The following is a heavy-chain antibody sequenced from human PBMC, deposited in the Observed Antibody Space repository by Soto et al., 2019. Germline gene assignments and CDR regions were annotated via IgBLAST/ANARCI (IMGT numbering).Heavy chain of an antibody. CDR3: ARESEDLSSNLDY. CDR1: GFTFTRYS. J-gene: IGHJ4*02. CDR2: ISSTTNYI. Sequence: GGSLRLSCAASGFTFTRYSMNWVRQAPGKGLEWVASISSTTNYIYYGESLKGRLTISRDNAKNSMYLQMNTLRAEDTAVYYCARESEDLSSNLDYWGQGTLVTVSS. V-gene: IGHV3-21*06.